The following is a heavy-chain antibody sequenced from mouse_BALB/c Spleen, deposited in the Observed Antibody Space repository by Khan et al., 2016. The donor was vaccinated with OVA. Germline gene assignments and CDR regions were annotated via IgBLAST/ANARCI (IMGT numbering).Heavy chain of an antibody. D-gene: IGHD1-2*01. CDR3: ARTARIKY. Sequence: EVQLQESGPGLVKPSQSLSLTCTVTGYSITSGYVWNWIRQLPGNLLEWMGYISYSGSTNYNPSLKSRISITRDTSKNQFFLQLNSVTTEDTATYYCARTARIKYWGQGTTLTVSS. J-gene: IGHJ2*01. V-gene: IGHV3-2*02. CDR1: GYSITSGYV. CDR2: ISYSGST.